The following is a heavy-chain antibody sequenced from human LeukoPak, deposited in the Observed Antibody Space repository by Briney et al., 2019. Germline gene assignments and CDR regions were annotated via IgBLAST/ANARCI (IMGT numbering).Heavy chain of an antibody. D-gene: IGHD2-2*01. CDR2: IYYSGST. CDR1: GRSISSSSHY. CDR3: ARRDVVVPAARRYYYYYMDV. V-gene: IGHV4-39*01. J-gene: IGHJ6*03. Sequence: SETLSLSCTVPGRSISSSSHYWGWIRQPPGKGLEWIGSIYYSGSTYYNPSLKSRVTISVDTSKNQFSLKLSSVTAADTAVYYCARRDVVVPAARRYYYYYMDVWGKGTTVTVSS.